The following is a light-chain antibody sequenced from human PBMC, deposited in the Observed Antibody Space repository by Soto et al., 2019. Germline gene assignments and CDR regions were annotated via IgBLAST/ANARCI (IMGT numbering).Light chain of an antibody. CDR3: QNWGTGTWV. CDR2: LNSDGSH. Sequence: QLVLTQSPSASASLGASVKLTCTLSSGHSSYAIAWHQQQPEKGPRYLMKLNSDGSHNKGDGIPDRFSGSSSGAERYLTISSLQSEDDADYSCQNWGTGTWVFGGGTKLTVL. V-gene: IGLV4-69*01. CDR1: SGHSSYA. J-gene: IGLJ3*02.